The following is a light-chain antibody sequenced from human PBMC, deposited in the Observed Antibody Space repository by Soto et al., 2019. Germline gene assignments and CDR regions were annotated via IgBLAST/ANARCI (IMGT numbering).Light chain of an antibody. J-gene: IGKJ2*01. V-gene: IGKV1-33*01. Sequence: DIQMTQSPSSLSASVGDRVTLTCQASQDISTSLNWYHQEPGKAPKLLISDASALETGVPSRFRGRGAVTDFTFTISSLQPRDVGPYYCQQYEDVPTFGQGTKVGIK. CDR1: QDISTS. CDR2: DAS. CDR3: QQYEDVPT.